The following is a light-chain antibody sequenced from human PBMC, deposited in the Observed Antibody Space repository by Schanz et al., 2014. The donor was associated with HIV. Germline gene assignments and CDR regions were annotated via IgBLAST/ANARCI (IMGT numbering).Light chain of an antibody. CDR2: DVN. J-gene: IGLJ1*01. CDR3: CSEEEGGTYV. V-gene: IGLV2-14*03. CDR1: SSSLGFSTY. Sequence: QSVLTQPASVSGSPGQSITLSFLFHSSSLGFSTYFSWYQQHPGKAPKLMIYDVNNRPSGVSNRFSGSKSGNTASLTISGLQAEDETDYYCCSEEEGGTYVFGTGTKLTVL.